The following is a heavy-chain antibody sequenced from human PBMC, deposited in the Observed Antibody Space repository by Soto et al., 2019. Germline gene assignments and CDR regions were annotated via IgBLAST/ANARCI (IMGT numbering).Heavy chain of an antibody. D-gene: IGHD6-13*01. V-gene: IGHV4-4*02. CDR2: IYHSGST. CDR3: VVAAAGTGFDY. Sequence: SETLSLSCTVSGGSISSSNWWSWVRQPPGKGLEWIGEIYHSGSTNYNPSLKSRVTISVDKSKNQFSLKLSSVTAADTAVYYCVVAAAGTGFDYWGQGTLVTVSS. CDR1: GGSISSSNW. J-gene: IGHJ4*02.